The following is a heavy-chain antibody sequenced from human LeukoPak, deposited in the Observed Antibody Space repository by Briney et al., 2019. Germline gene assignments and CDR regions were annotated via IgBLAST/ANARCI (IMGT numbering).Heavy chain of an antibody. CDR1: GGSLSSYY. CDR2: IYYSGST. Sequence: SETLSLTCTLSGGSLSSYYWSWIRQPPGKGLEWIGYIYYSGSTNYNPSLKSRVTISVDTSKNQFSLKLSSVTAADTAVYYCARDGGYSSSWFPFDYWGQGTLVRVSS. D-gene: IGHD6-13*01. CDR3: ARDGGYSSSWFPFDY. V-gene: IGHV4-59*01. J-gene: IGHJ4*02.